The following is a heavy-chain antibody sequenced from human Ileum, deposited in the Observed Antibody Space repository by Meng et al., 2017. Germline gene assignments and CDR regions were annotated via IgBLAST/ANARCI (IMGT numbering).Heavy chain of an antibody. CDR1: GFSVTTDGVG. V-gene: IGHV2-5*02. CDR3: AHKREETTVNYFDY. J-gene: IGHJ4*02. CDR2: IYWDDDT. Sequence: QITLKESCPTLVKPTQTLTLTCTLSGFSVTTDGVGVGWIRQPPGKALEWLALIYWDDDTRYSPSLKHRLTITKDTSKNQVVLTMTDMDPVDTATYYCAHKREETTVNYFDYWGQGTLVTVSS. D-gene: IGHD4-17*01.